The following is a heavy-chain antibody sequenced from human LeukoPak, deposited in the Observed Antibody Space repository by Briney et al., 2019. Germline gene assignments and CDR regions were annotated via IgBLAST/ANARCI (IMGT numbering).Heavy chain of an antibody. CDR2: ISAYNGRT. Sequence: ASVKVSCKASGYTFTSYGISWVRQAPGQGLEWMGWISAYNGRTYYAQNLQGRVTMTTDTAMSTAYMELRSLRSDDTAVYYCARTPHTDHGDYASTDYWGQGTLVTVSS. CDR1: GYTFTSYG. CDR3: ARTPHTDHGDYASTDY. V-gene: IGHV1-18*01. D-gene: IGHD4-17*01. J-gene: IGHJ4*02.